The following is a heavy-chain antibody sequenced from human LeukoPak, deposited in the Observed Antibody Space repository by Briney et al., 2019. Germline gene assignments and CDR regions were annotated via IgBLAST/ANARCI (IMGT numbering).Heavy chain of an antibody. J-gene: IGHJ4*02. CDR1: GYTLTELS. Sequence: ASVKVSCKVSGYTLTELSMHWVRQAPGKGLEWMGGFDPEDGETIYAQKFQGRVTMTEDTSTDTAYMELSSLRSEDTAVYYCAAVKYSGCYYPFDYWGQGTLVTVSS. CDR2: FDPEDGET. D-gene: IGHD1-26*01. CDR3: AAVKYSGCYYPFDY. V-gene: IGHV1-24*01.